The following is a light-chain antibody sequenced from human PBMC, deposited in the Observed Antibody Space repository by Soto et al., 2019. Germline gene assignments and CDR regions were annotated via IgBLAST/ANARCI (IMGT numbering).Light chain of an antibody. CDR2: VNSDVSH. J-gene: IGLJ1*01. CDR1: SGHSNYA. Sequence: QPVLTQSPSASASLGASVKLTCTLSSGHSNYAIAWHQQQPEKGPRYLMRVNSDVSHRKGDGIPDRFSGFSSGAERYLTIYRLQSEDDAAYYLQTWGVVGTGTKLTVL. V-gene: IGLV4-69*01. CDR3: QTWGV.